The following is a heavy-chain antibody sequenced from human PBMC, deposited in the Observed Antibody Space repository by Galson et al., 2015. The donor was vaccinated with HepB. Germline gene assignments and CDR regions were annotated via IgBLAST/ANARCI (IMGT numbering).Heavy chain of an antibody. CDR3: AKAYCTSTTCSIDY. CDR2: ISASGGST. J-gene: IGHJ4*02. Sequence: SLRLSCAASGFTFSTYAMNWVRQAPGKGLEWVSTISASGGSTYYADSVKGRFTISRDSSDNTLYLQMNSLRAEDTAMYYCAKAYCTSTTCSIDYWGQGTLVTVSS. V-gene: IGHV3-23*01. CDR1: GFTFSTYA. D-gene: IGHD2-2*01.